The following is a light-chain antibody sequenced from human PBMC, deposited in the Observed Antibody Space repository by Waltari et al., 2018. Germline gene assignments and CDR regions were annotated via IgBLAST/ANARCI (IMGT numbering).Light chain of an antibody. CDR1: ALSRKY. CDR2: EDS. V-gene: IGLV3-10*01. Sequence: SHELTQPPSVSVSPGQTARITCSGDALSRKYASWYQQKSGQAPVLVIYEDSKRPSGIPGRFSGSGSGTMATLTISGAQVDDEADYYCYSSDNSGFYKLFGGGTKLTVL. CDR3: YSSDNSGFYKL. J-gene: IGLJ2*01.